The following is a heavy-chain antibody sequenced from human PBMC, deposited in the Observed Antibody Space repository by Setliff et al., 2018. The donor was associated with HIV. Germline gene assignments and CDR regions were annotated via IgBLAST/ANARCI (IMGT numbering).Heavy chain of an antibody. Sequence: PSETLSLTCAVSGYSISSDYYWGWIRQPPGKGLEWIGSIYHSGSTYYNSSLKSRITISLDTSKNQFSLKLSSVTAADTAVYFCARDPYCSGDGCFRYYQHWGRGTLVTSPQ. CDR1: GYSISSDYY. V-gene: IGHV4-38-2*02. D-gene: IGHD2-15*01. J-gene: IGHJ1*01. CDR2: IYHSGST. CDR3: ARDPYCSGDGCFRYYQH.